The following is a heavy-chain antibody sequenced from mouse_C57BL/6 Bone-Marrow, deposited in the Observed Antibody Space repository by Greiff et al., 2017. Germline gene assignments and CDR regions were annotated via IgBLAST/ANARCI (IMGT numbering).Heavy chain of an antibody. CDR3: ARGYYGSSYQYFDV. CDR2: ISYDGSN. V-gene: IGHV3-6*01. D-gene: IGHD1-1*01. CDR1: GYSITSGYY. J-gene: IGHJ1*03. Sequence: VQLQQSGPGLVKPSQSLSLTCSVTGYSITSGYYWNWIRQFPGNKLEWMGYISYDGSNNYNPSLKNRISITRATSKNQFFLKLNSVTTEDTATYYCARGYYGSSYQYFDVWGTGTTVTVSS.